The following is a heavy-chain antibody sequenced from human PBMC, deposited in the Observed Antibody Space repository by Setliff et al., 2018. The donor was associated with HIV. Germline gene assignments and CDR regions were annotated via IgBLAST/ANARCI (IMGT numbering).Heavy chain of an antibody. J-gene: IGHJ2*01. Sequence: GESLKISCVASGFTFKTFAMRWVRQAPGKGLEWVSVISYDGSRTYYADSVKGRFAISRDNSKNTVHLELNSLRAEDTAVYYCAKTLPTFSTYNWYFDLWGRGTLVTVSS. CDR2: ISYDGSRT. CDR3: AKTLPTFSTYNWYFDL. V-gene: IGHV3-30*07. CDR1: GFTFKTFA. D-gene: IGHD3-16*01.